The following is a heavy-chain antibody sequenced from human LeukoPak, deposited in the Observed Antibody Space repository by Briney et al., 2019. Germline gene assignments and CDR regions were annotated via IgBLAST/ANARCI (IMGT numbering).Heavy chain of an antibody. CDR3: ARVRVGAPGCYFDY. Sequence: GGSLRLSCAASGFTVSTKYMSWVRQAPGKGLEWVSVIYSGGPTYHADSVEGRFTISRDTSKNTLYLQMNSLRAEDTAVYYCARVRVGAPGCYFDYWGQGTLVTVSS. CDR1: GFTVSTKY. CDR2: IYSGGPT. D-gene: IGHD1-26*01. V-gene: IGHV3-53*01. J-gene: IGHJ4*02.